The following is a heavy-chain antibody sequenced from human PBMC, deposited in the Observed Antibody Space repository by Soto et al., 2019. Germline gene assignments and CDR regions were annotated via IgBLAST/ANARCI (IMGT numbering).Heavy chain of an antibody. CDR1: GGTFSSYA. CDR3: ARDGFGNYYCYGMDV. D-gene: IGHD2-2*03. V-gene: IGHV1-69*01. J-gene: IGHJ6*02. Sequence: QVQLVQSGAEVKKPGSSVKVSCKASGGTFSSYAISWVRQAPGQGLDWMGGIIPIFGKANYAQKFQGRVTITADESTSTAYRELSSLRSEDTAVYYCARDGFGNYYCYGMDVWGQGTTVTVSS. CDR2: IIPIFGKA.